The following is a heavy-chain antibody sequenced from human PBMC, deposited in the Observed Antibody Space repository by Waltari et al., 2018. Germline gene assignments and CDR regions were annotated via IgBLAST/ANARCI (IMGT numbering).Heavy chain of an antibody. CDR1: GGSISSSSYY. CDR3: ARVKVAARNFDY. D-gene: IGHD2-15*01. CDR2: IYYSGST. V-gene: IGHV4-39*07. Sequence: QLQLQESGPGLVKPSETLSLTCTVSGGSISSSSYYWGWIRQPPGKGLELIGSIYYSGSTYYNPALKSRVTISVATSKNQFSRLLSSVTAADTAVYYCARVKVAARNFDYWGQGTLVTVSS. J-gene: IGHJ4*02.